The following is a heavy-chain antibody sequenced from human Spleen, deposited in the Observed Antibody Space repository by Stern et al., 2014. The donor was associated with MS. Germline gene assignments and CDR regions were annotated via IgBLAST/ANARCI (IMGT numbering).Heavy chain of an antibody. CDR3: TRGPPAPFDY. CDR1: GFTFNTYG. V-gene: IGHV3-30*03. J-gene: IGHJ4*02. CDR2: ISYDGSNE. Sequence: VQLVESGGGVVQPGRSLRLSCSASGFTFNTYGMHWVRQAPGKGLEWVAVISYDGSNEYYADSVKGRFTISRDNSKNALYLHMNSLRVDDAAVYFCTRGPPAPFDYWGQGTLVTVSS.